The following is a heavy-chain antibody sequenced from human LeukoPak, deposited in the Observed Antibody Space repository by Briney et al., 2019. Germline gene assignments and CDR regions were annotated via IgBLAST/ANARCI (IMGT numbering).Heavy chain of an antibody. CDR3: ARAMVPNSYYYMDV. Sequence: GASVKVSCKASGYTFTGYYMHWVRQAPGQGLEWMGWINPNSGGTNYAQKFQGRVTMTRDTSISTAYMELSSLRSEDTAVYYCARAMVPNSYYYMDVWGEGTTVTVSS. V-gene: IGHV1-2*02. J-gene: IGHJ6*03. CDR1: GYTFTGYY. CDR2: INPNSGGT. D-gene: IGHD3-10*01.